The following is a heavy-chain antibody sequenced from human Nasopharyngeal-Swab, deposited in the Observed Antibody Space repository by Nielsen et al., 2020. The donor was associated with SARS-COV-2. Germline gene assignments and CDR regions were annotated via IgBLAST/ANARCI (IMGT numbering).Heavy chain of an antibody. CDR3: ARRTSANYRPGFES. CDR2: INHSGAT. CDR1: GESFSYYY. D-gene: IGHD1-7*01. J-gene: IGHJ4*02. V-gene: IGHV4-34*01. Sequence: SETLSLTCAAYGESFSYYYWSWIRQSPGKGLEWIAEINHSGATNYIPSLKSRVTISVDTSKNQLSLKVTSVTAADTAVYFCARRTSANYRPGFESWGQGSLVTVSS.